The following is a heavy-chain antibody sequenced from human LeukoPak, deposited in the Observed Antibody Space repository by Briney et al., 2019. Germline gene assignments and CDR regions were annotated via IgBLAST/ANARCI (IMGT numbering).Heavy chain of an antibody. CDR2: ISWNSGSI. J-gene: IGHJ4*02. Sequence: GGSLRLSCAASGFTFDDYAMHWVRQAPGKGLEGVSGISWNSGSIDYADSVKGRFTISRDNAKNSLYLQMNSLRAEDMALYYCAKDAGAVAGASQFDYWGQGTLVTVSS. CDR3: AKDAGAVAGASQFDY. CDR1: GFTFDDYA. D-gene: IGHD6-19*01. V-gene: IGHV3-9*03.